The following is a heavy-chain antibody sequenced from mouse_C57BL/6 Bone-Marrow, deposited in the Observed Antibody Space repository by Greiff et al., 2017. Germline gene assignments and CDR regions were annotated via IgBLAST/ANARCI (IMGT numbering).Heavy chain of an antibody. V-gene: IGHV1-50*01. J-gene: IGHJ4*01. D-gene: IGHD4-1*01. CDR2: IDPSDSYT. Sequence: QVQLQQPGAELVKPGASVKLSCKASGYTFTSYWMQWVKQRPGQGLEWIGEIDPSDSYTNYNQKFKGKATLTVDTSSSTAYMQLSSLTSEDSAVYYCARDGGNHALYTLTDYYAMDYWGQGTSVTVSS. CDR3: ARDGGNHALYTLTDYYAMDY. CDR1: GYTFTSYW.